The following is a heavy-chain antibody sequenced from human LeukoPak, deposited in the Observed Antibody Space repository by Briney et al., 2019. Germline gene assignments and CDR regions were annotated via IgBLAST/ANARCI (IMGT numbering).Heavy chain of an antibody. CDR1: GFTFRSHA. V-gene: IGHV3-23*01. D-gene: IGHD3-22*01. CDR2: IYENGGTT. J-gene: IGHJ3*02. CDR3: ARGDDYYDSSGYYYPGAFDI. Sequence: GGSLRLSCVGSGFTFRSHAMSWVRQAPEKGLEFVSGIYENGGTTYYADSVKGRFTISRDNSKNTLYLQMNSLRAEDTAVYYCARGDDYYDSSGYYYPGAFDIWGQGTMVTVSS.